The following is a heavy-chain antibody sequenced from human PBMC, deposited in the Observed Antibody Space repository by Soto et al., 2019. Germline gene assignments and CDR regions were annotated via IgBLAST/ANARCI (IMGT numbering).Heavy chain of an antibody. CDR2: INSDGSVS. J-gene: IGHJ6*03. Sequence: EVKLVESGGGLVQPGGSLRLSCAASGFTFSHYWMYWVRQAPGKGLVWVSRINSDGSVSSYADSVKGRLTISRDNVKNTLYLQMNSLRAEDTAVYYCARGDCVGGTCYSVAGSFYYYMDVWGKGTTVTVFS. CDR3: ARGDCVGGTCYSVAGSFYYYMDV. D-gene: IGHD2-15*01. V-gene: IGHV3-74*01. CDR1: GFTFSHYW.